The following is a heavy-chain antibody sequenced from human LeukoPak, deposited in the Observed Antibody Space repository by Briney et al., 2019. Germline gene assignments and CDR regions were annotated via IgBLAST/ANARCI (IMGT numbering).Heavy chain of an antibody. CDR1: GYTFTSYA. V-gene: IGHV1-3*01. J-gene: IGHJ3*02. D-gene: IGHD3-10*01. Sequence: ASVKVSCKASGYTFTSYAMHWVRQAPGQRLEWMGWVNAGNGNTKYSQKFQGRVTITRDTSASTAYMELSSLRSEDTAVYYCARGVYHYYGSGRLAFDIWGQGTMVTVSS. CDR3: ARGVYHYYGSGRLAFDI. CDR2: VNAGNGNT.